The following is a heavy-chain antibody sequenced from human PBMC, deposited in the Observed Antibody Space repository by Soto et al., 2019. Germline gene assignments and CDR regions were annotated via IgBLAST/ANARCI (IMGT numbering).Heavy chain of an antibody. CDR1: GGSISSSGYY. D-gene: IGHD3-22*01. CDR3: ARPFPYYYDSSGSLDAFDI. Sequence: PAETLSLTCTVSGGSISSSGYYWVWIRQPPGKGLEWIGSIYYSGSTYYNPSLKSRVTISVDTSKNQFSLKLSSVTAADTAVYYCARPFPYYYDSSGSLDAFDIWGQGTMVTVSS. CDR2: IYYSGST. J-gene: IGHJ3*02. V-gene: IGHV4-39*01.